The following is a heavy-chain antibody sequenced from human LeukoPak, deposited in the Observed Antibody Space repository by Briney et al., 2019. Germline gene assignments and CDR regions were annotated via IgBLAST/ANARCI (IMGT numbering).Heavy chain of an antibody. CDR3: ARDSPSPSGSRTYWYFDL. Sequence: GGSLRLSCAASGFTFSSYWMHWVRQAPGKGLVWVSRINIDGRSTSYADSVKGRFTISRDNAKNTLYLQMNSLTAEDTAVYYCARDSPSPSGSRTYWYFDLWGRGTLVTVSS. D-gene: IGHD1-26*01. CDR1: GFTFSSYW. CDR2: INIDGRST. V-gene: IGHV3-74*01. J-gene: IGHJ2*01.